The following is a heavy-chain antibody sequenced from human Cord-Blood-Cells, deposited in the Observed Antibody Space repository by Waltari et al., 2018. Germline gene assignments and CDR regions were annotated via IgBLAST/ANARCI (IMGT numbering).Heavy chain of an antibody. Sequence: QVQLQQWGAGLLKPSETLSLTCAVYGGSFSGYYWSWIRQPPGKGLEWIGEINHSGSTNYNPSLKRRVTKSVDTSKNQFSLKLSSVTAADTAVYYCARGAGRYNWNEDAFDIWGQGTMVTVSS. CDR2: INHSGST. CDR3: ARGAGRYNWNEDAFDI. J-gene: IGHJ3*02. V-gene: IGHV4-34*01. CDR1: GGSFSGYY. D-gene: IGHD1-1*01.